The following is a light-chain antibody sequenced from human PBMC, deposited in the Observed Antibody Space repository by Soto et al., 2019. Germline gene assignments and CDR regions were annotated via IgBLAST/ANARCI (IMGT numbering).Light chain of an antibody. CDR2: DAS. V-gene: IGKV1-5*01. Sequence: IHMTHSPSALSASVLDRATITGLSSQSIISGLSWYQQKPGKAPKLLIYDASTLQSGVPSRYSGSGSGTEFTLTISRVQPEDFATYYCQQYETYLKTFGQGTKVDI. J-gene: IGKJ1*01. CDR1: QSIISG. CDR3: QQYETYLKT.